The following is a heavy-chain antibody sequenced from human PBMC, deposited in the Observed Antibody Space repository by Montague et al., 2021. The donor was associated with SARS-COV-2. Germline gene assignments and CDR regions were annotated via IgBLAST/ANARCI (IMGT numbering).Heavy chain of an antibody. CDR2: IYYSGST. J-gene: IGHJ6*03. D-gene: IGHD4-23*01. CDR3: ASTYGGNLGYYYYMDV. V-gene: IGHV4-31*03. Sequence: TPSLTCTVSGGSISSGGYYWSWIRQHPGKGLEWIGYIYYSGSTYYNPSLKSRVTISVDTSKNQFSLKLSSVTAPDTAVYYCASTYGGNLGYYYYMDVWGQGTTVTVSS. CDR1: GGSISSGGYY.